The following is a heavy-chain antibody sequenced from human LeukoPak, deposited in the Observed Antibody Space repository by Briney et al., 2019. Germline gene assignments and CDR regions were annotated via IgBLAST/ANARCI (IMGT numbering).Heavy chain of an antibody. CDR3: ARDKPGVVAATAYMDV. CDR1: GFTFSSYS. CDR2: ISSSSSYI. Sequence: PGGSLRLSCAASGFTFSSYSMNWVRQAPGKGLEWVSSISSSSSYIYYADSVKGRFTISRDNAKNSLYLQMNSLRAEDTAVYYCARDKPGVVAATAYMDVWGKGTTVTVSS. D-gene: IGHD2-15*01. J-gene: IGHJ6*03. V-gene: IGHV3-21*01.